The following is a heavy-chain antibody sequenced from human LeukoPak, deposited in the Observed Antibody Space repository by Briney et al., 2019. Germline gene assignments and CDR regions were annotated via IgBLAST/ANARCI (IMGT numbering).Heavy chain of an antibody. Sequence: GESLKISCKGSGYSFTSYWIGWVRQMPGKGLEWMGTIYPGDSDTRYSPSFQGQVTISADKSISTAYLQWSSLKASDTAMYYCARHSDFWSGYYTGDYYYMDVWGKGTTVTVSS. D-gene: IGHD3-3*01. CDR1: GYSFTSYW. V-gene: IGHV5-51*01. CDR2: IYPGDSDT. CDR3: ARHSDFWSGYYTGDYYYMDV. J-gene: IGHJ6*03.